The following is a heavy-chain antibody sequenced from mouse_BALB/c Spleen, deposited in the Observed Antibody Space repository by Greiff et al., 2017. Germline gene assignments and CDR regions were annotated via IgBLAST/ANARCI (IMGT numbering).Heavy chain of an antibody. CDR1: GYTFTSYT. Sequence: VKLMESGAELARPGASVKMSCKASGYTFTSYTMHWVKQRPGQGLEWIGYINPSSGYTNYNQKFKDKATLTADKSSSTAYMQLSSLTSEDSAVYYCARSAGTGNYDYYAMDYWGQGTSVTVSS. D-gene: IGHD2-1*01. CDR3: ARSAGTGNYDYYAMDY. CDR2: INPSSGYT. J-gene: IGHJ4*01. V-gene: IGHV1-4*01.